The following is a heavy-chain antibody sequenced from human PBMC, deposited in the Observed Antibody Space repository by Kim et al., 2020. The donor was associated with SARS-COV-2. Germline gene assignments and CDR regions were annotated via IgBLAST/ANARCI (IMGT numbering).Heavy chain of an antibody. CDR2: ISYDGSNK. Sequence: GGSLRLSCAASGFTFSSYGMHWVRQAPGKGLEWVAVISYDGSNKYYADSVKGRFTISRDNSKNTLYLQMNSLRAEDTAVYYCAKDWGGVLLYLWGQGTMVTVSS. CDR3: AKDWGGVLLYL. J-gene: IGHJ3*01. D-gene: IGHD3-10*01. V-gene: IGHV3-30*18. CDR1: GFTFSSYG.